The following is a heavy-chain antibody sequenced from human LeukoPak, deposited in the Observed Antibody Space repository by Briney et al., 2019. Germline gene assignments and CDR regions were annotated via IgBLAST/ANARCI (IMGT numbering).Heavy chain of an antibody. CDR1: GYTFTSYG. CDR2: IIPIFGTA. CDR3: ASGQDSSGSYLHYYYYYYYMDV. D-gene: IGHD3-10*01. J-gene: IGHJ6*03. Sequence: ASVKVSCKASGYTFTSYGISWVRQAPGQGLEWMGGIIPIFGTANYAQKFQGRVTITADESTSTAYMELSSLRSEDTAVYYCASGQDSSGSYLHYYYYYYYMDVWGKGTTVTISS. V-gene: IGHV1-69*13.